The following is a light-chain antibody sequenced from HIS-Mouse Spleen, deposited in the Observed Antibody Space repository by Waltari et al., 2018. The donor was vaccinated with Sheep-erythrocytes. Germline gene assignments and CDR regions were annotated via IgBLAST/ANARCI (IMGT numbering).Light chain of an antibody. CDR2: DAS. CDR1: QSVSSY. CDR3: QQRSNWLT. V-gene: IGKV3-11*01. J-gene: IGKJ4*01. Sequence: EIVLTQSPATLSLSPGERPTLSCRASQSVSSYLAWYQKKPGQAPRLLIYDASNRATGTPARCSGSGSGTDFTLTISSLEPEDFAVYYCQQRSNWLTFGGGTKVEIK.